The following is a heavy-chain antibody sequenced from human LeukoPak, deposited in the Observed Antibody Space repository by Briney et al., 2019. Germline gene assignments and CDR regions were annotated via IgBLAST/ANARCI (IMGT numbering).Heavy chain of an antibody. V-gene: IGHV1-2*02. Sequence: GASVKVSCKASGYTFTSYDINWVRQATGQGLEWMGWINPNSGGTNYAQKFQGRVTMTRDTSISTAYMELSRLRSDDTAVYYCASTPLRFLEWWGFDPWGQGTLVTVSS. J-gene: IGHJ5*02. CDR2: INPNSGGT. CDR3: ASTPLRFLEWWGFDP. D-gene: IGHD3-3*01. CDR1: GYTFTSYD.